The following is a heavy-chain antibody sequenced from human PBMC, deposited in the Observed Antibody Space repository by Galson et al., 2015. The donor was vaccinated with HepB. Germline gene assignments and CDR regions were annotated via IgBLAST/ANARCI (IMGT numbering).Heavy chain of an antibody. CDR3: ARDHSNSWYGLGEYFQH. J-gene: IGHJ1*01. D-gene: IGHD6-13*01. Sequence: SLRLSCAASGFTFSSYAMHWVRQAPGKGLEWVAVISYDGSNKYYADSVKGRFTISRDNSKNTLYLQMNSLRAEDTAVYYCARDHSNSWYGLGEYFQHWGQGTLVTVSS. CDR2: ISYDGSNK. V-gene: IGHV3-30*04. CDR1: GFTFSSYA.